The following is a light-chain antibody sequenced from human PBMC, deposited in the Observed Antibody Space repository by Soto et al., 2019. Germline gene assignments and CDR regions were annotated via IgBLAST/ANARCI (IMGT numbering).Light chain of an antibody. CDR3: QQYYSYWT. J-gene: IGKJ1*01. CDR2: DAS. Sequence: DIQMTQSPSTLSASVGDRVTITCRASQTISNWLAWYQQKPGKAPKLLIYDASSLEGGVPSRFSGSGSGTEFPLTLSSLQPDDFATYYCQQYYSYWTFGQGTKVDI. V-gene: IGKV1-5*01. CDR1: QTISNW.